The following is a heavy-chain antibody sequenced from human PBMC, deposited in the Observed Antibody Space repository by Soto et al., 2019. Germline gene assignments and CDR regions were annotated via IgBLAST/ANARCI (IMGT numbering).Heavy chain of an antibody. CDR3: ARGEDAFFYYGLDV. CDR2: ISYSGNT. V-gene: IGHV4-59*01. CDR1: GGSISNFY. Sequence: PSETLSLTCTVSGGSISNFYWSWIRQPPGKGLEWIGYISYSGNTNYNPSLKSRVSISVDTSKNQLSLNLTSVTAADTAVYYCARGEDAFFYYGLDVWGQGITVTVSS. J-gene: IGHJ6*02.